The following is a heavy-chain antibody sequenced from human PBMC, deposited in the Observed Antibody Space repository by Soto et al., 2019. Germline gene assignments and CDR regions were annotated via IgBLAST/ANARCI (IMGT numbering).Heavy chain of an antibody. CDR3: ARGGSGWLPGSYNWFDP. Sequence: QVQLVQSGAEVKKPGASVKVSCKASGYAFTSYDINWVRQATGQGLEWMGWMNPNSGNTGYAQKFQGRVTMTRNTSISTAYMELSSLRSEDTAVYYCARGGSGWLPGSYNWFDPWGQGTLVTVSS. D-gene: IGHD6-19*01. J-gene: IGHJ5*02. CDR2: MNPNSGNT. CDR1: GYAFTSYD. V-gene: IGHV1-8*01.